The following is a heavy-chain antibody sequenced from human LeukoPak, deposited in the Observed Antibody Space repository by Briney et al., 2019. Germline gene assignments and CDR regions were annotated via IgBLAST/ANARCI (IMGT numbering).Heavy chain of an antibody. CDR3: ARPGSNNYFDY. J-gene: IGHJ4*02. Sequence: GGSLRLSCAASGFTFDDYGMSWVRQAPGKGLEWVSGINWNGGSTGYADSVKGRFTISRDNAKNSLYLQMDSLRAEDTALYYCARPGSNNYFDYWGQGTLVTVSS. D-gene: IGHD6-13*01. CDR1: GFTFDDYG. CDR2: INWNGGST. V-gene: IGHV3-20*04.